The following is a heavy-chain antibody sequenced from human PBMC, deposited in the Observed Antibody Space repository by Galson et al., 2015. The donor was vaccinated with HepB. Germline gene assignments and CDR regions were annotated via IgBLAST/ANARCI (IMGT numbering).Heavy chain of an antibody. D-gene: IGHD6-19*01. CDR3: ARDEIAVAGLDY. CDR1: GYTFTGYY. Sequence: SVKVSCKASGYTFTGYYMHWVRQAPGQGLEWMGRINPNSGGTNYAQKFQGRVTMTRDTSISTAYMELSRLRSDDTAVYYCARDEIAVAGLDYWGQGTLVTVSS. J-gene: IGHJ4*02. CDR2: INPNSGGT. V-gene: IGHV1-2*06.